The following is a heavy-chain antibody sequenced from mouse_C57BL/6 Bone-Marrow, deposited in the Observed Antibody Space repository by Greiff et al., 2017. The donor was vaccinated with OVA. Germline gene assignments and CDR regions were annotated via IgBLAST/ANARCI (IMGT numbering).Heavy chain of an antibody. CDR3: ARPTCYAMDY. D-gene: IGHD4-1*02. CDR2: IDPSDSYT. V-gene: IGHV1-50*01. CDR1: GYTFTSYW. J-gene: IGHJ4*01. Sequence: VQLQQPGAELVKPGASVKLSCKASGYTFTSYWMQWVKQRPGQGLEWIGEIDPSDSYTNYNQKFKGKATLTVDTSSSTAYMQLSRLTSEDSAVYDCARPTCYAMDYWGQGTAVTVSS.